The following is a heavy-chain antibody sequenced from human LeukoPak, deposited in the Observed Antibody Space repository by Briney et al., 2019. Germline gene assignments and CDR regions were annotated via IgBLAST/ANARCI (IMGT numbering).Heavy chain of an antibody. D-gene: IGHD2-21*02. J-gene: IGHJ3*02. CDR2: ISAYNGNT. V-gene: IGHV1-18*01. CDR3: ARVCCGGDTYAFDI. CDR1: GYTFTSYG. Sequence: ASVKVSCKASGYTFTSYGISWVRQAPGQGLEWMGWISAYNGNTNYAQKLQGRVTMTTDTSTSTAYMELRGLRSDDTAVYYCARVCCGGDTYAFDIWGQGTMVTVSS.